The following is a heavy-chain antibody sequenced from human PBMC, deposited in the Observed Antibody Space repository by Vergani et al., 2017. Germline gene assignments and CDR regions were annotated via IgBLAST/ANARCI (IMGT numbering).Heavy chain of an antibody. CDR1: GYTFTGYY. D-gene: IGHD2-2*01. Sequence: QVQLVQSGAEVKKPGASVKVSCKASGYTFTGYYMHWVRQAPGQGLEWMGWINPNSGGTNYAQKFQGRVTMTRDTSISTAYMELSRLRSDDTAAYYCARDRYCSSTSCYETNWFDPWGQGTLVTVSS. CDR2: INPNSGGT. J-gene: IGHJ5*02. V-gene: IGHV1-2*02. CDR3: ARDRYCSSTSCYETNWFDP.